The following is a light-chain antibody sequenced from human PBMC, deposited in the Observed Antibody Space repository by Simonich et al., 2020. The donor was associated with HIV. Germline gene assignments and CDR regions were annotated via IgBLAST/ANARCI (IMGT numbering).Light chain of an antibody. CDR2: STN. V-gene: IGLV8-61*01. J-gene: IGLJ3*02. Sequence: QTVVTQETSSSVSPGGTVTLTCALSSCSVSTSYYPTWYHPTPGQPPRTLIYSTNTRSSGVPDRFSGSILGNKAVLTITGAQADDEGDYYCVLYMGRGISVFGGGTKLTVL. CDR3: VLYMGRGISV. CDR1: SCSVSTSYY.